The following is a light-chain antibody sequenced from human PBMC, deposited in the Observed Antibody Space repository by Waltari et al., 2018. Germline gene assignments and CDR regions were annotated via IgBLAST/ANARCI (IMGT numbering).Light chain of an antibody. CDR1: NISDKT. Sequence: SYVLTQPPSVSVAPGKTARLSCAGPNISDKTAYWYQQKPGQAPVVVIYDSTVRPSGIPDRFSGSDPATLTIARVEAGDEADYYCQVWDDTRDQPVFGGGTRLTVL. CDR3: QVWDDTRDQPV. CDR2: DST. V-gene: IGLV3-21*03. J-gene: IGLJ2*01.